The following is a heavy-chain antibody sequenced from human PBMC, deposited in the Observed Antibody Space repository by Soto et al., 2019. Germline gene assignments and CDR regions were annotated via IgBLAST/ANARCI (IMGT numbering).Heavy chain of an antibody. CDR3: AKADLYGSGSYSTFDY. Sequence: GGSLRLSCAASGFTFSSYAMSWVRQAPGKGLEWVSAISGSGGSTYYADSVKGRFTISRDNSKNTLYLQMNSLRAEDTAVYYCAKADLYGSGSYSTFDYWGQGTLVTVSS. J-gene: IGHJ4*02. D-gene: IGHD3-10*01. V-gene: IGHV3-23*01. CDR1: GFTFSSYA. CDR2: ISGSGGST.